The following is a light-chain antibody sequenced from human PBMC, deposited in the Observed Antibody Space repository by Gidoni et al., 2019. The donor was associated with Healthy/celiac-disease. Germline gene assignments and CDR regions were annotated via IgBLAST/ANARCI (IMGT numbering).Light chain of an antibody. Sequence: EIVLTQSPGTLSLSPGESATLSCRASQSVSSSYLAWYQQKPGQAPRPLIYGASSRATGIPDRFSGSGSGTDFTLTISRLEPEDFAVYYCQQYATFGGGTKVEIK. V-gene: IGKV3-20*01. CDR2: GAS. CDR1: QSVSSSY. J-gene: IGKJ4*01. CDR3: QQYAT.